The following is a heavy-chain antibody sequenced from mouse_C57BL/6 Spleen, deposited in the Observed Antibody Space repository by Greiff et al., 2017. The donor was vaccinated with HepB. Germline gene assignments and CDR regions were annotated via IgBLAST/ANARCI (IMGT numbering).Heavy chain of an antibody. Sequence: EVQLQQSGPELVKPGASVKISCKASGYTFTDYYMNWVKQSHGKSLEWIGDINPNNGGTSYNQQFKGKATLTVDKSSSTAYMELRSLTSEDSAVYYCARRVVASYWYFDVWVTGTTVTVSS. J-gene: IGHJ1*03. CDR2: INPNNGGT. V-gene: IGHV1-26*01. D-gene: IGHD1-1*01. CDR1: GYTFTDYY. CDR3: ARRVVASYWYFDV.